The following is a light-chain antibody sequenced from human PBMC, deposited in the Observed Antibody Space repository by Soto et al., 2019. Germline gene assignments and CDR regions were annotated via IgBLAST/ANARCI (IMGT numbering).Light chain of an antibody. CDR3: QQYGSSTGT. Sequence: EILWTQSPGTLSLSPGERATLSCRASQSVSNNYLAWYQQKSGQAPRILIYSASSRDTGIPDRFSGSGAGTDFTLPITRLEPEDFAMYYCQQYGSSTGTFGQGTKVDIK. J-gene: IGKJ1*01. CDR2: SAS. V-gene: IGKV3-20*01. CDR1: QSVSNNY.